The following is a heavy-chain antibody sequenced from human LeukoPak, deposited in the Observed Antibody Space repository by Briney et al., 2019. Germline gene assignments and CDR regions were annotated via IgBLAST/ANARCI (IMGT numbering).Heavy chain of an antibody. CDR1: GGSFSGYY. CDR3: ARGRRYGNYYYYMDV. CDR2: INHSGST. D-gene: IGHD1-1*01. V-gene: IGHV4-34*01. J-gene: IGHJ6*03. Sequence: KPSETLSLTCAVYGGSFSGYYWSWIRQPPGKGLEWIGEINHSGSTNYNPSLKSRVTISVDTSKNQFSLKLSPVTAADTAVYYCARGRRYGNYYYYMDVWGKGTTVTVSS.